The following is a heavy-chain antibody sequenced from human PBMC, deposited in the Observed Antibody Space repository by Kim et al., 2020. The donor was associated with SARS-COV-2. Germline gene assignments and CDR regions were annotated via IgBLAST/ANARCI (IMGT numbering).Heavy chain of an antibody. CDR2: IGTAGDT. CDR1: GFTFSSYD. Sequence: GGSLRLSCAASGFTFSSYDMHWVRQATGKGLEWVSAIGTAGDTYYPGSVKGRFTISRENAKNSLYLQMNSLRAGDTAVYYCARGYRSGGSCSYYYFDYWGQGTLVTVSS. CDR3: ARGYRSGGSCSYYYFDY. V-gene: IGHV3-13*01. D-gene: IGHD2-15*01. J-gene: IGHJ4*02.